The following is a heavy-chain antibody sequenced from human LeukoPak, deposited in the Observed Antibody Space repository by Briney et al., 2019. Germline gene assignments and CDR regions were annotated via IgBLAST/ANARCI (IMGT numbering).Heavy chain of an antibody. CDR2: IWYDGSKQ. Sequence: GGSLRLSCAASKFTFRNHGMHWVRQAPGKGLEWVAIIWYDGSKQYYADSVKGRFTISRDNSKDTLYLQMNSLRDEDTAVYYCARDRGARYYDYWGQGTQVSVSS. D-gene: IGHD3-10*01. CDR1: KFTFRNHG. CDR3: ARDRGARYYDY. J-gene: IGHJ4*02. V-gene: IGHV3-33*01.